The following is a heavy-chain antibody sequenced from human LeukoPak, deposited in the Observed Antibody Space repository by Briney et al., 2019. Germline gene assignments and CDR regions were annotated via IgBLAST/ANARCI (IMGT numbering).Heavy chain of an antibody. Sequence: GGSLRLSCAASGFTVITNDMTWARQAPGKGLEWVSVLYSDGNTKYADSVQGRFTISRDNSKNTLYLEMNSLSPDDTAVYYCAKDGYDFWSAYQIDLWGQGTLVTVSS. V-gene: IGHV3-53*01. D-gene: IGHD3-3*01. CDR2: LYSDGNT. J-gene: IGHJ4*02. CDR3: AKDGYDFWSAYQIDL. CDR1: GFTVITND.